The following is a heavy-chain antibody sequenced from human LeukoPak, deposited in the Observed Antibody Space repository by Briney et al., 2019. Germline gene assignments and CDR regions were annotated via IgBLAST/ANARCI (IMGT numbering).Heavy chain of an antibody. CDR1: GFTFSSYA. CDR2: ISGSGGST. J-gene: IGHJ3*02. V-gene: IGHV3-23*01. Sequence: PGGSLRLSCAASGFTFSSYAMSWVRQAPGKGLEWVSAISGSGGSTYYADSVKGRFTISRDNSKNTLYLQMNSLRAEDTAVYYCAKDIRRGEVVAADAFDIWGQGTMVTVSS. D-gene: IGHD2-15*01. CDR3: AKDIRRGEVVAADAFDI.